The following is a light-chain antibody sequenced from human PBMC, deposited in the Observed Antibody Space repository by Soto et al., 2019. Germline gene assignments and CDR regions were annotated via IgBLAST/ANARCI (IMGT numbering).Light chain of an antibody. CDR2: GAS. Sequence: ETVLTQSPCTLSSSPGERATLSCRASQTVSSHYLAWYQQKPGQAPRLLIYGASRRATGIPDRFSGSGSGTDYTLTISRLEPEDFAAYYCQHYGSSPPTYTFGQGTKLEIK. J-gene: IGKJ2*01. CDR3: QHYGSSPPTYT. CDR1: QTVSSHY. V-gene: IGKV3-20*01.